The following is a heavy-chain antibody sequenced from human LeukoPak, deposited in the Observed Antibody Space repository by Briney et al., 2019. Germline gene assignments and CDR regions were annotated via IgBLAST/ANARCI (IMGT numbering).Heavy chain of an antibody. V-gene: IGHV3-23*01. J-gene: IGHJ4*02. D-gene: IGHD1-26*01. CDR3: TKRVKYGGTWDHFAD. CDR1: GFTLDNYR. CDR2: VNADGGNT. Sequence: GGSLRLSCAASGFTLDNYRMSWVRQAPGKGLEWVSTVNADGGNTYYADSVEGRFTISRDNSKSTLILQMNSLRVEDTALYYCTKRVKYGGTWDHFADWGQGTLVTVSS.